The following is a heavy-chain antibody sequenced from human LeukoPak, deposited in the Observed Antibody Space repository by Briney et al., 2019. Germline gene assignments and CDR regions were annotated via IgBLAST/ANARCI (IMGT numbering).Heavy chain of an antibody. V-gene: IGHV4-38-2*02. CDR2: IYHSGST. CDR1: GYSISSGYY. D-gene: IGHD3-3*01. Sequence: KTSETLSLTXTVSGYSISSGYYWGWIRQPPGKGLEWIGSIYHSGSTYYNPSLKSRVTISVDTSKNQFSLKLSSVTAADTAVYYCARDSYDFWSGYYTFDPWGQGTLVTVSS. J-gene: IGHJ5*02. CDR3: ARDSYDFWSGYYTFDP.